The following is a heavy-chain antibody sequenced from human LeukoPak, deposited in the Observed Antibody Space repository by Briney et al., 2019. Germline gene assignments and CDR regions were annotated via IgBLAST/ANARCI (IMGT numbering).Heavy chain of an antibody. CDR2: ISGSGGTT. CDR3: AREASDAFDI. J-gene: IGHJ3*02. CDR1: GFTFSTYA. V-gene: IGHV3-23*01. Sequence: GGSLRLSCAASGFTFSTYAMTWVRQAPGRGLEWVSAISGSGGTTLYTNSVRGRFTISRDNSKNTLFLQMNSLRAEDTAVYYCAREASDAFDIWGQGTMVTVSS.